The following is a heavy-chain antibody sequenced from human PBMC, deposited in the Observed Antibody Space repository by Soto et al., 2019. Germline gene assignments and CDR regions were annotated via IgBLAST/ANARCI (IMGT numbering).Heavy chain of an antibody. V-gene: IGHV4-39*07. CDR1: GGSISSSSYY. Sequence: PSETLSLTCTVSGGSISSSSYYWSWIRQPPGKGLEWIGEINHSGSTNYNPSLKSRVTISVDTSKNQFSLKLSSVTAADTAVYYCARGRNDLGDSSGYYFDYWGQGTLVTVSS. D-gene: IGHD3-22*01. CDR3: ARGRNDLGDSSGYYFDY. CDR2: INHSGST. J-gene: IGHJ4*02.